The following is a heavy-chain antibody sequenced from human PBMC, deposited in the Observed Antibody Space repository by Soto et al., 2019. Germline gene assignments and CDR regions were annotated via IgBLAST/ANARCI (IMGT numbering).Heavy chain of an antibody. CDR1: GLPFSAYA. Sequence: EVQLLESGGGLVQPGGSLSLSCAASGLPFSAYAMGWVRRAPGKGLEWVSTIHGGGGATHYADSVKGRFTISRDDSKNTLYAQMNSLRAEDTAVYYCAKFEGHPLEYWYLDFWGRGTLVTVSS. D-gene: IGHD1-1*01. CDR2: IHGGGGAT. CDR3: AKFEGHPLEYWYLDF. J-gene: IGHJ2*01. V-gene: IGHV3-23*01.